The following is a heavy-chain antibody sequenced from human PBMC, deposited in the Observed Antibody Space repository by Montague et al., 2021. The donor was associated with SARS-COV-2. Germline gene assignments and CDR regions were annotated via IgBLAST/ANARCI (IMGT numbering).Heavy chain of an antibody. CDR3: ARGRQWLVLGQVDY. CDR1: GFTFSSHP. CDR2: ISFDGSSK. Sequence: SMRLSCDASGFTFSSHPMHWVRQAPGNGLEWVAVISFDGSSKYYVDSMKGRLTISRDNSKNTLFLQMNSLRVEDTAVYYCARGRQWLVLGQVDYWGQGTLVTVSS. V-gene: IGHV3-30*04. D-gene: IGHD6-19*01. J-gene: IGHJ4*02.